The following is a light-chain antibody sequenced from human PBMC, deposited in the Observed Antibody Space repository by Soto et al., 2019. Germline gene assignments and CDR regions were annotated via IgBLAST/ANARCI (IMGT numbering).Light chain of an antibody. CDR3: SSYTTSSNVV. Sequence: QSALTQPASVSGSPGQSITISCTGTSSDVTTYNYVSWYQQHPGKAPKLIIYDVSNRPSGVSNRFSGSKSGNTASLTISGLQADDEADYYCSSYTTSSNVVFGGGTKLTVL. J-gene: IGLJ2*01. CDR1: SSDVTTYNY. V-gene: IGLV2-14*01. CDR2: DVS.